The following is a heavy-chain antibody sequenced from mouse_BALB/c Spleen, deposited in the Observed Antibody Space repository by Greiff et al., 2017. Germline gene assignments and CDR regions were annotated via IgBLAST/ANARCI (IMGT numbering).Heavy chain of an antibody. Sequence: VQLKESGPELMKPGASVKISCKASGYSFTSYYMHWVKQSHGKSLEWIGYIDPFNGGTSYNQKFKGKATLTVDKSSSTAYMHLSSLTSEDSAVYYCASSVGWMDYWGQGTSVTVSS. CDR2: IDPFNGGT. J-gene: IGHJ4*01. D-gene: IGHD1-1*01. CDR1: GYSFTSYY. CDR3: ASSVGWMDY. V-gene: IGHV1S135*01.